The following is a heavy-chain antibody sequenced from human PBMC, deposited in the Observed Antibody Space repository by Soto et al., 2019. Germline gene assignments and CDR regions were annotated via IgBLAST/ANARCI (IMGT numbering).Heavy chain of an antibody. V-gene: IGHV3-23*01. J-gene: IGHJ4*02. CDR2: VSNSSGTT. D-gene: IGHD1-1*01. CDR1: GFTFRTYA. CDR3: ANSRRGLEVDY. Sequence: GGSLRLSCAASGFTFRTYAMHWVRQAPGKGLEWVSCVSNSSGTTYNADVVKGRFTISRDNSKNMLFLQMNSLKVEDQAVYYCANSRRGLEVDYWGQGTLVTVSS.